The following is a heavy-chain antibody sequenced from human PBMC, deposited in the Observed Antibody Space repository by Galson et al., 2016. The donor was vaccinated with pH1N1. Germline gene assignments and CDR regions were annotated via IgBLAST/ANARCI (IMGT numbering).Heavy chain of an antibody. D-gene: IGHD3-10*01. CDR3: ARAEYYGSVSYIVRYFGMDV. J-gene: IGHJ6*02. Sequence: SLRLSCAASGFTFDDYAMNWVRQAPGKGLEWVSGISWNSGIIGYADSVKGRFTISRDNAKNSLYLQMNSLRAEDTAVYYCARAEYYGSVSYIVRYFGMDVWGQGTTVTVSS. CDR2: ISWNSGII. CDR1: GFTFDDYA. V-gene: IGHV3-9*01.